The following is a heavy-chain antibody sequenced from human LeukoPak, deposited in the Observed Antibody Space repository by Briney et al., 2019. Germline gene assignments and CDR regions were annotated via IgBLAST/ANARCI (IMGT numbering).Heavy chain of an antibody. V-gene: IGHV4-59*01. D-gene: IGHD3-3*01. CDR1: GGSISSYY. CDR2: IYYSGST. CDR3: ARGLDNFWSGHFTETDAFDI. Sequence: PSETLSLTCTVSGGSISSYYWSWIRQPPGKGLEWIGYIYYSGSTNYNPSLKSRVTISVDTSKNQFSLKLSSVTAADTAVYYCARGLDNFWSGHFTETDAFDIWGQETMVTVSS. J-gene: IGHJ3*02.